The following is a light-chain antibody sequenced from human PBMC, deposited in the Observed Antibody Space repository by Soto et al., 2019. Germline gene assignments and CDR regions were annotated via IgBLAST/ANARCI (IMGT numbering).Light chain of an antibody. J-gene: IGKJ4*01. CDR3: QQFNSYLLT. CDR1: QGINSA. Sequence: AIQLTQSPSSLSASVGDRVTITCRASQGINSALAWYQQKPGKAPKLLIYGASSVESGVPSRFSGSGSGADFTLTISSLQPEDVATYYWQQFNSYLLTFGGGTKVEIK. V-gene: IGKV1-13*02. CDR2: GAS.